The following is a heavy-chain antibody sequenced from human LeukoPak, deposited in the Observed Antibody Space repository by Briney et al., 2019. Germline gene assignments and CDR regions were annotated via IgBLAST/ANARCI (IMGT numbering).Heavy chain of an antibody. J-gene: IGHJ4*02. CDR2: IWYDGSNK. Sequence: PGRSLRLSCAASGFTFSSYGMHWVRQAPGKGLEWVAVIWYDGSNKYYADSVKGRFTISRDNSKNTLYLQMNSLRAEDTAVYYCARFSGGDYGDYYYFDYWGQGTLVTVSP. D-gene: IGHD4-17*01. CDR3: ARFSGGDYGDYYYFDY. V-gene: IGHV3-33*01. CDR1: GFTFSSYG.